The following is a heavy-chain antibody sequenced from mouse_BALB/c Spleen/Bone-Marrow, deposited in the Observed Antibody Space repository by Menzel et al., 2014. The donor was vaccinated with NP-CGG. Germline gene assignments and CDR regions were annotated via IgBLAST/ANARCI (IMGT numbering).Heavy chain of an antibody. CDR2: IDPSNSET. J-gene: IGHJ4*01. CDR3: ARNYRYPRPYAMDY. D-gene: IGHD2-14*01. Sequence: QVQLQQPGPELVRPGASVKMSCKASGYTFTSYWMHWVKQRPGQGLEWIGMIDPSNSETRLNQKFKDKATLNVDKSSNTAYMQLSSLTSGDSAVYYCARNYRYPRPYAMDYWGQGTSVTVSS. CDR1: GYTFTSYW. V-gene: IGHV1S127*01.